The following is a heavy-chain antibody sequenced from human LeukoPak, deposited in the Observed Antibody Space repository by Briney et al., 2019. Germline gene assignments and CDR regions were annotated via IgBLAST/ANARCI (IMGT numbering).Heavy chain of an antibody. CDR1: GLTFSGYW. CDR2: ISSDGSST. V-gene: IGHV3-74*01. J-gene: IGHJ4*02. D-gene: IGHD5-18*01. CDR3: ARAPMSGYTYTMGS. Sequence: GGSLRLSCAASGLTFSGYWMHWVRQAPGKGLVWVSRISSDGSSTNYVDSVRGRFTISRSNAKNTLYLQMDSLRAEDTAVYFCARAPMSGYTYTMGSWGQGTPVTISS.